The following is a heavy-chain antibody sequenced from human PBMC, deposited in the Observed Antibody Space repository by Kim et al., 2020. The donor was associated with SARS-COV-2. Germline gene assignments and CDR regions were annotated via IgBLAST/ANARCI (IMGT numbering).Heavy chain of an antibody. D-gene: IGHD5-12*01. Sequence: ADSVKGRFTISRDNSKNTLYLQMNSLRAEDTAVYYCARDLHIVATSPSGYWGQGTLVTVSS. CDR3: ARDLHIVATSPSGY. J-gene: IGHJ4*02. V-gene: IGHV3-30*01.